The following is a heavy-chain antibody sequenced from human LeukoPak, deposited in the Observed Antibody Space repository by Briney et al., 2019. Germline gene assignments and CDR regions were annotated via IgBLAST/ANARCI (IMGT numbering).Heavy chain of an antibody. CDR1: GFTFSDYY. V-gene: IGHV3-11*01. J-gene: IGHJ3*02. CDR3: AGSWTSLDAFDI. CDR2: ISGSGTTI. D-gene: IGHD3/OR15-3a*01. Sequence: GGSLRLSCAASGFTFSDYYMSWIRQAPGKGLEWLSCISGSGTTIYYADSVKGRFTISRDNAKNSLYLQMTSLRADDTAMYYCAGSWTSLDAFDIWGQGTMVTVSS.